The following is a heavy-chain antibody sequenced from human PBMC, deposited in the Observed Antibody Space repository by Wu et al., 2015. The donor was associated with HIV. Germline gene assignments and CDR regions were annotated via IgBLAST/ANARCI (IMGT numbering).Heavy chain of an antibody. CDR3: LHVTGVVRLVMMCEGGRTYAMDV. J-gene: IGHJ6*02. Sequence: QVQLVQSGAEVKKPGASVKVSCKASTYTVTGYFIQWVRRAPGQGLEWMGWIRPNTESTNYAHKFRGRVTMTGDMSTNTVYMELRSLGSDDTAVYTALHVTGVVRLVMMCEGGRTYAMDVWGQGTTVTVSS. CDR2: IRPNTEST. CDR1: TYTVTGYF. V-gene: IGHV1-2*07. D-gene: IGHD3-16*01.